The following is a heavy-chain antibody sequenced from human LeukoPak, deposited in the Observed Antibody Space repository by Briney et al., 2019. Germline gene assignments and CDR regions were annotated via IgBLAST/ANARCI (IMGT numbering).Heavy chain of an antibody. CDR1: GYTFTGYY. CDR2: IYPYSGDT. J-gene: IGHJ3*02. V-gene: IGHV1-2*02. Sequence: ASVTVSCKAPGYTFTGYYIHWVRQAPGQGLEWMGWIYPYSGDTNYAQNFQGRVTVTRDTSISTAYMELSSLKSDDTAVYYCARDRNSGSSLDIWGQGTMLTVSS. CDR3: ARDRNSGSSLDI. D-gene: IGHD6-6*01.